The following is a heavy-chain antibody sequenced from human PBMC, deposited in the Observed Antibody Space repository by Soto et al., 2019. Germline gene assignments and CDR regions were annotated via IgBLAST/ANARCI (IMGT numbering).Heavy chain of an antibody. D-gene: IGHD3-3*01. CDR2: FDPEDGET. V-gene: IGHV1-24*01. CDR1: GYTLSELS. J-gene: IGHJ4*02. CDR3: TTGQRPLRFLEWLSRYYFDF. Sequence: QVQLVQSGAEVKKPGASVKVSCKVSGYTLSELSMHWVRQAPGKGLEWMGGFDPEDGETLYAQNFQGRVSMTEDTSTDTAYIELSSLTSEDTAVYYCTTGQRPLRFLEWLSRYYFDFWGQGTLVTVSS.